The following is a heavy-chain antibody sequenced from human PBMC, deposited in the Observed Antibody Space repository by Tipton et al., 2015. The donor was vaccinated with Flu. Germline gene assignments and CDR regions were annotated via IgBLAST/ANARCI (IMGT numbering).Heavy chain of an antibody. CDR3: ARDRITMVRGVPHDAFDI. D-gene: IGHD3-10*01. CDR1: GGSISSGSYY. Sequence: TLSLTCTVSGGSISSGSYYWSWIRQPAGKGLEWIGRTYTSGSTNYNPSLKSRVTISVDTSKNQFSLKLSSVTAADTAVYYCARDRITMVRGVPHDAFDIWGQGTMVTVSS. CDR2: TYTSGST. J-gene: IGHJ3*02. V-gene: IGHV4-61*02.